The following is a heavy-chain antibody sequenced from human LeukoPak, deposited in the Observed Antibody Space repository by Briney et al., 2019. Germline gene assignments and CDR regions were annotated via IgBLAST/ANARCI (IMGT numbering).Heavy chain of an antibody. CDR3: ARGWYSSGWYAY. V-gene: IGHV4-61*08. CDR2: IHYSGST. D-gene: IGHD6-19*01. CDR1: GGSVSGGDYY. J-gene: IGHJ4*02. Sequence: PSETLSLTCTVSGGSVSGGDYYWNWIRQPPGEKLEWIGYIHYSGSTNYNPSLKSRVTISVDTSKNQFSLKLSSVTAADTAVYYCARGWYSSGWYAYWGQGTLVTVSS.